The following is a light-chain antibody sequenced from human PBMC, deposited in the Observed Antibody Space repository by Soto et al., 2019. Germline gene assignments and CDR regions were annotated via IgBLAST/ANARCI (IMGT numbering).Light chain of an antibody. CDR1: QSVSSY. CDR2: DAS. CDR3: QQRSKWPST. J-gene: IGKJ4*01. Sequence: EIVLTQSPATLSLSPGEIATLSCRASQSVSSYLAWYQQKPGQAPRLLIYDASNRATGIPARFSGSGSGTDFTLTITMLAPEDFAVYYCQQRSKWPSTFGGGTKVEIK. V-gene: IGKV3-11*01.